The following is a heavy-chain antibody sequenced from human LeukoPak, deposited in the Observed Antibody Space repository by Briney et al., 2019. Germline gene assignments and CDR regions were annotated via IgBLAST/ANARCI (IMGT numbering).Heavy chain of an antibody. D-gene: IGHD1-26*01. V-gene: IGHV4-39*07. J-gene: IGHJ4*02. Sequence: PSETLSLTCTVSGGSISSSSYYWGWIRQPPGKGLEWIGSIYHSGSTYYNPSLKSRVTISVDRSKNQFSLKLSSVTAADTAVYYCARSGATPFDYWGQGTLVTVSS. CDR2: IYHSGST. CDR1: GGSISSSSYY. CDR3: ARSGATPFDY.